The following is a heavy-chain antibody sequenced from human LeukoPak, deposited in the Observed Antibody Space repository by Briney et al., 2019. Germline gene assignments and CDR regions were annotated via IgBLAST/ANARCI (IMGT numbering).Heavy chain of an antibody. D-gene: IGHD6-13*01. Sequence: PSETLSLTCTVSGGSISSSSYCWGWIRQPPGKGLEWIGTIYYTGSTYYNPSLKSRVTISVDTSKKQFSLNLSSVTAADTAVYYCARDGTSAGAGDAFDIWGQGTMVTVSS. CDR2: IYYTGST. V-gene: IGHV4-39*07. J-gene: IGHJ3*02. CDR3: ARDGTSAGAGDAFDI. CDR1: GGSISSSSYC.